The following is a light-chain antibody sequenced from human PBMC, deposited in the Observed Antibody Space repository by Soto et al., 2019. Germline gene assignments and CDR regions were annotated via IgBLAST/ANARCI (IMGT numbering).Light chain of an antibody. J-gene: IGKJ1*01. Sequence: EIVLTQSPATLSVSPGERATLSCRASQSVSSNLAWYPQKPCQAPRLLIYGASTRATGIPARFSGSGSGTEFTLTISSLQSEDFVVYYCQEDNYWRPRRTFSQGTKVEGK. CDR1: QSVSSN. CDR2: GAS. V-gene: IGKV3-15*01. CDR3: QEDNYWRPRRT.